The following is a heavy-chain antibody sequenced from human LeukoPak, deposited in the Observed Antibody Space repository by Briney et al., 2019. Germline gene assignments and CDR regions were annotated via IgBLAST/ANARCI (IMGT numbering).Heavy chain of an antibody. V-gene: IGHV1-69*13. Sequence: PSVNVSCKASGGTFSSYAISWVRQAPGQGLEWMGGIIPIFGTANYAQKFQGRVTITADESTSTAYMELSSLRSEDTAVYYCAREMRLVAVAGSFDYWGQGTLVTVSS. CDR3: AREMRLVAVAGSFDY. CDR2: IIPIFGTA. J-gene: IGHJ4*02. CDR1: GGTFSSYA. D-gene: IGHD6-19*01.